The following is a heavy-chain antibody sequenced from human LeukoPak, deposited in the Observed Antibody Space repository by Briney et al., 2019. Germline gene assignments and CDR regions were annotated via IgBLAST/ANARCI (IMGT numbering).Heavy chain of an antibody. CDR1: GFTFTSTA. J-gene: IGHJ1*01. CDR3: AAGRDRYFQH. V-gene: IGHV1-58*02. D-gene: IGHD1-26*01. Sequence: ASVKVSCKASGFTFTSTAMQWVRQARGQRLEWIGWIVVGSGNTNYAQKFQERVTITRDLSTSTAYMELSSLRSEDTAVYYCAAGRDRYFQHWGQGTLVTVSS. CDR2: IVVGSGNT.